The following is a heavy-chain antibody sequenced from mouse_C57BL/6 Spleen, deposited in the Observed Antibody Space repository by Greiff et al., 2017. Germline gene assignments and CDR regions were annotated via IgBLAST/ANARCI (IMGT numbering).Heavy chain of an antibody. CDR3: ARDDYGSSYDWYFDV. Sequence: QVQLQQSGAELVKPGASVKISCKASGYAFSSYWMNWVKQRPGKGLEWIGQIYPGDGDTNYNGTFKGKATLTADKSSSTAYMQLSSLTSEDSAVYFCARDDYGSSYDWYFDVWGTGTTVTVSS. V-gene: IGHV1-80*01. CDR2: IYPGDGDT. CDR1: GYAFSSYW. D-gene: IGHD1-1*01. J-gene: IGHJ1*03.